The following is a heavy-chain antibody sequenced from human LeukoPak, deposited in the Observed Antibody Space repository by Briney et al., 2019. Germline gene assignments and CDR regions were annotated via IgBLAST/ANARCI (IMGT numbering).Heavy chain of an antibody. J-gene: IGHJ4*02. Sequence: PGGSLRLSCAASGFTFSSYWMHWVRQAPGKGLVWVSRINSDGSSTSYADSVKGRFTISRGNAKNTLYLQMNSLRAEDTAVYYCARQAYQYYDFWSGYHDYWGQGTLVTVSS. D-gene: IGHD3-3*01. CDR3: ARQAYQYYDFWSGYHDY. CDR1: GFTFSSYW. CDR2: INSDGSST. V-gene: IGHV3-74*01.